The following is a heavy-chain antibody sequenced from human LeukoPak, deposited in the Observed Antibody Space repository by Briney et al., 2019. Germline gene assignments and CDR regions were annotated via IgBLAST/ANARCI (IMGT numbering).Heavy chain of an antibody. CDR3: ARDPRGPTGYDSSGRDSLDY. V-gene: IGHV3-30*04. J-gene: IGHJ4*02. CDR1: GFTFSSYV. D-gene: IGHD3-22*01. CDR2: ISYDGSNE. Sequence: GGSLRLSCAASGFTFSSYVMHWVRQAPGKGLEWVAIISYDGSNEYYADSVKGRFTISRDNSKNTVYLQMSSLRPEDTAVYYCARDPRGPTGYDSSGRDSLDYWGQGTLVTVSS.